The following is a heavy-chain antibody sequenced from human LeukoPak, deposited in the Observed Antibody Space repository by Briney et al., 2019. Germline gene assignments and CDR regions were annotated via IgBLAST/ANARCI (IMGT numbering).Heavy chain of an antibody. CDR2: IYTSGST. CDR3: AGGGYCSSTSCHYYFDY. J-gene: IGHJ4*02. CDR1: GGSISSYY. Sequence: PSETLSLTCTVSGGSISSYYWSWIRQPAGKGLEWIGRIYTSGSTNYNPSLKSRVTMSVDTSKNQFSLKLSSVTAADTAVYYCAGGGYCSSTSCHYYFDYWGQGTLVTVPS. V-gene: IGHV4-4*07. D-gene: IGHD2-2*01.